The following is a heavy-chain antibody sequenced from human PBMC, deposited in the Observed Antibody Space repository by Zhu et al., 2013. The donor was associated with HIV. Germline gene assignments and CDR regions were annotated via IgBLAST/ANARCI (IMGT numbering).Heavy chain of an antibody. CDR2: INPYTGGT. J-gene: IGHJ6*01. D-gene: IGHD3-3*01. V-gene: IGHV1-18*01. CDR3: TRTTAVTMFGLINCPSLLCHDV. CDR1: GYTFTRFG. Sequence: QAHLVQSGTEVKKPGASVKVSCQAYGYTFTRFGVSWVRQAPGQTFEWMGEINPYTGGTTIADKFRDRLAMSSDTSTRSIHMELGRLRTDDTAVYYCTRTTAVTMFGLINCPSLLCHDVWGQGTKVTVSS.